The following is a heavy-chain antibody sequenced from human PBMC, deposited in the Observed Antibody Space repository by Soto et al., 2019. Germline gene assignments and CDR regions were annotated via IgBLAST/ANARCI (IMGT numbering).Heavy chain of an antibody. J-gene: IGHJ4*02. CDR1: GGSFSGYY. CDR2: INHSGST. V-gene: IGHV4-34*01. D-gene: IGHD6-19*01. CDR3: ASTGYSSGWWTLIDY. Sequence: SETLSLTCAVYGGSFSGYYWSWIRQPPGKGLEWIGEINHSGSTNYNPSLKSRVTISVDTSKNQFSLKLSSVTAADTAVYYCASTGYSSGWWTLIDYWGQGXLVTVSS.